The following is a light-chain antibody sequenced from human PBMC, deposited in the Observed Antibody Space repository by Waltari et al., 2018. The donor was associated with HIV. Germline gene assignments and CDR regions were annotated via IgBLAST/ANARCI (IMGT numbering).Light chain of an antibody. CDR3: AVWDGSLSVGV. CDR1: SSNVGGYY. Sequence: QSVLTQPPSASGTPGQRVTISCSGSSSNVGGYYVYWYQQVPGTAPKLLIYRSYQLPSGVPDRCSGSKSGTSASLAISGLRSEDEADYYCAVWDGSLSVGVFGGGTKVTVL. J-gene: IGLJ2*01. CDR2: RSY. V-gene: IGLV1-47*01.